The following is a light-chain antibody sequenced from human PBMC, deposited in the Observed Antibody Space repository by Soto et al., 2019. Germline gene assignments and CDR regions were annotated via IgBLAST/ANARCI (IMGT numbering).Light chain of an antibody. Sequence: DLQVTQSPSAMSASVGDRVTITCRASQDIAHYLAWFQQKPGKVPKRLIYAASNLESGVPSRFSGSKSWTEFTLTINHPQPEDSGSFYCLQHFSYPFTFGPGTKVENK. CDR1: QDIAHY. J-gene: IGKJ3*01. CDR3: LQHFSYPFT. V-gene: IGKV1-17*03. CDR2: AAS.